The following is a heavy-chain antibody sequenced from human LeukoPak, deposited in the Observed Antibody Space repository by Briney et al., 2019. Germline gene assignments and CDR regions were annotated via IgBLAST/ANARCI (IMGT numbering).Heavy chain of an antibody. J-gene: IGHJ5*02. V-gene: IGHV4-39*07. CDR1: GGSISGINYY. CDR3: ARDGSPTIHYGSGSYYSPNCFDP. Sequence: PSETLSLTCTVSGGSISGINYYWGWIRQPPGKGLEWIGSIYSSGRTSYNPSLKSRVTISIDTSKNQFSLKLSSVTAADTAIYYCARDGSPTIHYGSGSYYSPNCFDPWGQGTLVTVSS. CDR2: IYSSGRT. D-gene: IGHD3-10*01.